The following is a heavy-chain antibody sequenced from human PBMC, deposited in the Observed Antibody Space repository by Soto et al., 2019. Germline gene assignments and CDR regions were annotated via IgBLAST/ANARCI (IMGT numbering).Heavy chain of an antibody. J-gene: IGHJ3*02. CDR2: IIPIFGTA. Sequence: QVQLVQSGAEVKKPGSSVKVSCKASGGTFSSYAISWVRQAPGQGLEWMGGIIPIFGTANYAQKFKGRVTITADESTSTAYMELSSLRSEDTAVYYCATPRYCSSTSCYRTPNDAFDIWGQGTMVTVSS. CDR1: GGTFSSYA. D-gene: IGHD2-2*01. CDR3: ATPRYCSSTSCYRTPNDAFDI. V-gene: IGHV1-69*01.